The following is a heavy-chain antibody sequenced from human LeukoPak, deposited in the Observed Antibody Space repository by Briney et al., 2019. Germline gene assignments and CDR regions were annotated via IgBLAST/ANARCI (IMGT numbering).Heavy chain of an antibody. CDR2: IYSGGNT. J-gene: IGHJ4*02. V-gene: IGHV3-66*01. CDR3: AREYYYYDSSGYYYYDY. D-gene: IGHD3-22*01. Sequence: GGSLRLSCAAFGFTVSVNYMSWVRQAPGKGLECVSVIYSGGNTYYADSVKGRFTISRDNSKNTLYLQMNSLRAEDTAVYYCAREYYYYDSSGYYYYDYWGQGTLVTVSS. CDR1: GFTVSVNY.